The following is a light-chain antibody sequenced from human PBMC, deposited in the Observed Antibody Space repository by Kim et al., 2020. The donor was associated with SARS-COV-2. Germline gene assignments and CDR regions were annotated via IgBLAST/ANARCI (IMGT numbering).Light chain of an antibody. J-gene: IGKJ2*01. V-gene: IGKV3-20*01. Sequence: EIVLTQSPGTLSLSPGERATLSCRASQSVSSSYLAWYQHKPGQAPRLLLYGASSRATGIPDRFSGSGSGTDFTLTISRVEPEDLAVYYCQQYGSSPYTFGQGTKLEIK. CDR2: GAS. CDR1: QSVSSSY. CDR3: QQYGSSPYT.